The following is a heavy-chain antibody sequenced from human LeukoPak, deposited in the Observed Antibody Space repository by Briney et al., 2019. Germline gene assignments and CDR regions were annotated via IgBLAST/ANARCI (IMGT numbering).Heavy chain of an antibody. Sequence: PGGSLRLSCAASGLTFSSHWMHWVRQAPGKGLEWVANIKQDGGEKYYLDSVKGRFTVSRDNAKNSLYLQMNSLRAEDTAVYYCARVGARQVLEYWGQGTLVTVSS. J-gene: IGHJ4*02. V-gene: IGHV3-7*01. CDR3: ARVGARQVLEY. CDR1: GLTFSSHW. D-gene: IGHD4-17*01. CDR2: IKQDGGEK.